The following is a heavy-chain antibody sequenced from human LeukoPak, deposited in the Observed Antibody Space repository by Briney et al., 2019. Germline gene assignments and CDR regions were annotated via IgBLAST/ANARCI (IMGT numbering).Heavy chain of an antibody. Sequence: SQALSLTCTVSGGSISSGGYYWSWIRQPPGKGLEWIGYIYHSGSTYYNPSLKSRVTISVDRSKNQFSLKLSSVTAADTAVYYCARTGAARDAFDIWGQGTMVTVSS. J-gene: IGHJ3*02. D-gene: IGHD2-15*01. CDR1: GGSISSGGYY. V-gene: IGHV4-30-2*01. CDR3: ARTGAARDAFDI. CDR2: IYHSGST.